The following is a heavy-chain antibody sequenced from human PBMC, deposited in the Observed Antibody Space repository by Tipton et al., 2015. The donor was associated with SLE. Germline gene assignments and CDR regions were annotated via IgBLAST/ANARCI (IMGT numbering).Heavy chain of an antibody. D-gene: IGHD1-26*01. CDR3: ARDSIYSGSDY. V-gene: IGHV4-31*03. Sequence: TLSLTCTVSGGSISNGDSYWSWIRQHPAKGLEWIGHIHYTGTTYYNPSLNSRATLSVDTSKKQFSLKLTSVTAADTAVYYCARDSIYSGSDYWGQGTLVTVSS. CDR2: IHYTGTT. J-gene: IGHJ4*02. CDR1: GGSISNGDSY.